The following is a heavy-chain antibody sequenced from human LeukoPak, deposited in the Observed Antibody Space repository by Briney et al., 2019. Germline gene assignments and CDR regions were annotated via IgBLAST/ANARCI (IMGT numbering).Heavy chain of an antibody. J-gene: IGHJ4*02. D-gene: IGHD2-21*02. V-gene: IGHV1-18*01. Sequence: ASVKVSCKASGYTFTSYGISWVRQAPGQGLEWMGWISAYNGNTNYAQKLQGRVTMTTDTSTSTAYMELRSLRSDDTAVYYCARAKLTRVVTATDDYWGQGTLVAVSS. CDR2: ISAYNGNT. CDR1: GYTFTSYG. CDR3: ARAKLTRVVTATDDY.